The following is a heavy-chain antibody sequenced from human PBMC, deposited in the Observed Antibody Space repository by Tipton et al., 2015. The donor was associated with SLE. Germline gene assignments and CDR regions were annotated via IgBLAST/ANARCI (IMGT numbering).Heavy chain of an antibody. Sequence: TLSLTCNVSGVSISTYYWSWIRQPPGKGLEWSGYIYPTGSTNYNPSLKSRVTISVDTSKNQFSLNLNSVTAADTAVYYCAREGWRVDFHAFDIWGQGTMVTVSS. J-gene: IGHJ3*02. CDR1: GVSISTYY. CDR2: IYPTGST. D-gene: IGHD3/OR15-3a*01. V-gene: IGHV4-4*08. CDR3: AREGWRVDFHAFDI.